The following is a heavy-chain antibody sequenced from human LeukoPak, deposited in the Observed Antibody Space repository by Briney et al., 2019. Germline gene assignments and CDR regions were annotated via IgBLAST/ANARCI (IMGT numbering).Heavy chain of an antibody. Sequence: SETLSLTCTVSGGSLSSYYWSWIRQPPGKGLEWIGYIYYSGSTNYNPSLKSRVTISVDTSKNQFSLKLNSVTAADTAVYYCASTPYYDSSGYPDVWGQGTTVTASS. CDR1: GGSLSSYY. D-gene: IGHD3-22*01. CDR2: IYYSGST. J-gene: IGHJ6*02. CDR3: ASTPYYDSSGYPDV. V-gene: IGHV4-59*08.